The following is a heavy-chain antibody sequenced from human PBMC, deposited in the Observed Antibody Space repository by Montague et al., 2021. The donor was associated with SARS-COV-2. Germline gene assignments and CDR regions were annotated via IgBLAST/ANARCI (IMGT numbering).Heavy chain of an antibody. CDR2: IHRVQGI. D-gene: IGHD1-26*01. V-gene: IGHV3-53*01. CDR3: AREMVGPKTFAALDI. Sequence: FLRLSCAASAFSVSSNYLSWVRQAPGKGLEWISVIHRVQGIYYAYSVMGRFTISRDNSKDTLYLQMNSLTVEDTALYYCAREMVGPKTFAALDIWGQGTMGNVS. J-gene: IGHJ3*02. CDR1: AFSVSSNY.